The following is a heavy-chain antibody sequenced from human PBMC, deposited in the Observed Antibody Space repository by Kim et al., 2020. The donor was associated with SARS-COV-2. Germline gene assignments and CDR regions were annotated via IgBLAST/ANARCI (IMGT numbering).Heavy chain of an antibody. D-gene: IGHD2-2*01. CDR1: GFTFSSYG. V-gene: IGHV3-30*18. Sequence: GGSLRLSCAASGFTFSSYGMHWVRQAPGKGLEWVAVISYDGSNKYYADSVKGRFTISRDNSKNTLYLQMNSLRAEVTAVYYCAKDSSSPPRWYFDLWGRGTLVTVSS. CDR2: ISYDGSNK. J-gene: IGHJ2*01. CDR3: AKDSSSPPRWYFDL.